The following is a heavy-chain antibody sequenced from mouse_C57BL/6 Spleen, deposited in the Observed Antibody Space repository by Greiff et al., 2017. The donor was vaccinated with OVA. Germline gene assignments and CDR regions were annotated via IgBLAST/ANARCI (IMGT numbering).Heavy chain of an antibody. Sequence: QVQLKQPGAELVKPGASVKLSCKASGYTFTSYWMHWVKQRPGQGLEWIGMIHPNSGSTNYNEKFKSKATLTVDKSSSTAYMQLSSLTSEDSAVYYCARSNYRDYAMDYWGQGTSVTVSS. J-gene: IGHJ4*01. CDR2: IHPNSGST. CDR3: ARSNYRDYAMDY. D-gene: IGHD2-5*01. V-gene: IGHV1-64*01. CDR1: GYTFTSYW.